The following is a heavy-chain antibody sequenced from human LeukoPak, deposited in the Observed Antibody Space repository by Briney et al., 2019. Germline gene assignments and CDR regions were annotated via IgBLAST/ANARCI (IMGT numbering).Heavy chain of an antibody. J-gene: IGHJ5*02. D-gene: IGHD3-16*01. CDR2: IYPGDSDT. Sequence: GESLKISCKGSGYSFTSYWIGRERQMPGKGLEWMGIIYPGDSDTRYSPSFQGQVTISADKSISTAYLQWSSLKASDTAMYYCARQSNPGGWWFDPWGQGTPVTVSS. CDR1: GYSFTSYW. CDR3: ARQSNPGGWWFDP. V-gene: IGHV5-51*01.